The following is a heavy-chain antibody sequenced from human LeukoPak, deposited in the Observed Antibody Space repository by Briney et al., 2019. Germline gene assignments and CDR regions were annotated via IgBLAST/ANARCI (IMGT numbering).Heavy chain of an antibody. Sequence: SETLSLTCTVSGGSISSYYWSWIRQPPGKGLEWIGYIYYSGSTNYNPSLKSRVTISVDTSKHQFSLKLSSVTAADTAVYYCASSGWYGERYYFDYWGQGTLVTVSS. CDR1: GGSISSYY. CDR3: ASSGWYGERYYFDY. V-gene: IGHV4-59*01. CDR2: IYYSGST. J-gene: IGHJ4*02. D-gene: IGHD6-19*01.